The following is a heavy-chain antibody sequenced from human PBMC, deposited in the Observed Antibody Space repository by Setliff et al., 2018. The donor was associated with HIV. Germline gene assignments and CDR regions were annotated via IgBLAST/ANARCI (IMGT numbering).Heavy chain of an antibody. CDR3: ARDNGRYFDRGWFDP. J-gene: IGHJ5*02. CDR2: ISASATYI. D-gene: IGHD3-9*01. V-gene: IGHV3-21*01. Sequence: KSGGSLRLSCAASGFTFSNYSMNWVRQTPGKGLEWVSSISASATYIYYADSVKGRFTISRDNAENSLYLQMNSLRAEDTAVYYCARDNGRYFDRGWFDPWGQGALVTVSS. CDR1: GFTFSNYS.